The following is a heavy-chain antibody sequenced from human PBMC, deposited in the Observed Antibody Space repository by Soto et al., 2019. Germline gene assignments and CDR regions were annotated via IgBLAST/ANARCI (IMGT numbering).Heavy chain of an antibody. CDR3: AKDSVPGPGPYGGAYYILFGD. V-gene: IGHV3-23*01. D-gene: IGHD1-26*01. Sequence: EVQLMESGGDLVQPGGSLRLSCAASGFTFGSYGMSWVRQAPGKGLEWVAAISGSAGYTYYADSVKGRFTISRDNSKNTLYLQMNSLRSEDTAVYYCAKDSVPGPGPYGGAYYILFGDWGQGTLVTVSS. CDR2: ISGSAGYT. CDR1: GFTFGSYG. J-gene: IGHJ4*02.